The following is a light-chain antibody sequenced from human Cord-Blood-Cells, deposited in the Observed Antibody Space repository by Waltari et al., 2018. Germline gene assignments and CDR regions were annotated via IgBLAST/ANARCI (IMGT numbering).Light chain of an antibody. J-gene: IGLJ3*02. V-gene: IGLV6-57*03. CDR2: EDN. Sequence: TQPHSVSESPGKTVTISCTRSSGSIASNYVRWYQQRPGSAPTTVIYEDNQRPSGVPDRFSGSIDSSSNSASLTISGLKTEDEADYYCQSYDSSNWVFGGGTKLTVL. CDR1: SGSIASNY. CDR3: QSYDSSNWV.